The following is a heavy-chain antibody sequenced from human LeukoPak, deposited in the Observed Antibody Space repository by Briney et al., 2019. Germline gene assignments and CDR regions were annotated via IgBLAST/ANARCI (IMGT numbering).Heavy chain of an antibody. Sequence: SETLSLTCTVSGGSISSYYWSWIRQPPGKGLEWIGYIYYSGSTNYNPSLKSRVTISVDTSKNQFSLKQSSVTAADTAVYYCARQMDTAMVTGHYYYYMDVWGKGTTVTVSS. CDR3: ARQMDTAMVTGHYYYYMDV. D-gene: IGHD5-18*01. CDR2: IYYSGST. V-gene: IGHV4-59*08. J-gene: IGHJ6*03. CDR1: GGSISSYY.